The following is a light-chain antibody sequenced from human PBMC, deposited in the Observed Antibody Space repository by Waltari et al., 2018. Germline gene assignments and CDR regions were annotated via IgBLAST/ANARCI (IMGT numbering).Light chain of an antibody. CDR1: NIGSKS. CDR3: QVWESSSDPNWV. Sequence: SYVLTQPPSVSVAPGQTARITCGGNNIGSKSVHWYQQKPGQAPVLVVYDDSDRPSGLPERFSGSNSGNTATLTSSSVEAGDEADYYCQVWESSSDPNWVFGGGTKLTVL. V-gene: IGLV3-21*02. CDR2: DDS. J-gene: IGLJ3*02.